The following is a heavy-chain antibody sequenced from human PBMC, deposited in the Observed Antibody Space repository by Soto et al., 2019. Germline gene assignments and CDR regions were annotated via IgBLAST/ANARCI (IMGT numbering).Heavy chain of an antibody. D-gene: IGHD3-10*01. Sequence: EVQLVESGGGLIQPGGSLRLSCADSGFTVTSNYLTWVRQAPGKGLEWVSVIYRSGATYYPDSVRGRFTASRDYSHNTLYLQMDSLRLEDTAVYSCARDSGMIRGSYGVDVWGPGTTVTVTS. V-gene: IGHV3-53*01. J-gene: IGHJ6*02. CDR1: GFTVTSNY. CDR3: ARDSGMIRGSYGVDV. CDR2: IYRSGAT.